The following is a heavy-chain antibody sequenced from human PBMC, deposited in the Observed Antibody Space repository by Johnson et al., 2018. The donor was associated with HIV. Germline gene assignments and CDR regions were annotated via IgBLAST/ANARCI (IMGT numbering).Heavy chain of an antibody. D-gene: IGHD5/OR15-5a*01. Sequence: MQLVESGGGLIQPGGSLRLSCAASGFTVSSNYMSWVRQAPGKGLEWVSVIYSGGSTYYADSVKGRFTISRDNSRDTLFLEMNSLRVEDTAVYYCAKRGDLYDSTASFDAFDIWGQGTVVTVSS. CDR1: GFTVSSNY. J-gene: IGHJ3*02. CDR3: AKRGDLYDSTASFDAFDI. CDR2: IYSGGST. V-gene: IGHV3-66*03.